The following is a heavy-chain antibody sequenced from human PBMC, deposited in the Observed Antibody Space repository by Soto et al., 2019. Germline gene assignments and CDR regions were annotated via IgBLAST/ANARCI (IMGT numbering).Heavy chain of an antibody. CDR2: VGGSGGST. V-gene: IGHV3-23*01. CDR3: AKEKVAVAGTFYYFDY. J-gene: IGHJ4*02. D-gene: IGHD6-19*01. CDR1: GFTFSSYV. Sequence: EVQLLESGGGLVQPGGSLRLSCAASGFTFSSYVMGWVRQAPGKGLEWVSTVGGSGGSTYYADSVKGRFTISRDNSKNTLYLQMNSLRAEDTAVYYCAKEKVAVAGTFYYFDYWGQGTLVTVSS.